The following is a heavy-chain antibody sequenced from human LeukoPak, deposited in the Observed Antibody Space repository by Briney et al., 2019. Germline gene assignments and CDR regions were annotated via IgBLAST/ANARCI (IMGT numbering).Heavy chain of an antibody. D-gene: IGHD3-10*01. V-gene: IGHV1-69*06. Sequence: ASVKVSCKASGGTFSSYAISWVRQAPGQGLEWMGGIIPIFGTANYAQKFQGRVTITADKSTSTAYMELSSLRSEDTAVYYCAREPYGSGTRIDDYWGQGTLVTGSS. CDR1: GGTFSSYA. J-gene: IGHJ4*02. CDR2: IIPIFGTA. CDR3: AREPYGSGTRIDDY.